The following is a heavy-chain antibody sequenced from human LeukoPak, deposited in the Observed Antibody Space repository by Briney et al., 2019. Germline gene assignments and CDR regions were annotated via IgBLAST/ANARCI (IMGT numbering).Heavy chain of an antibody. CDR2: IYSGGAT. J-gene: IGHJ4*02. CDR1: GFIFNNYG. D-gene: IGHD3-10*01. CDR3: ASSFRGVITY. V-gene: IGHV3-66*02. Sequence: GGSLRLSCAASGFIFNNYGLIWVRQAPGKGLEWVSVIYSGGATYYADSVKGRFTISRDNSKNTLYLQMSSLRAEDTAVYYCASSFRGVITYWGQGTLVTVSS.